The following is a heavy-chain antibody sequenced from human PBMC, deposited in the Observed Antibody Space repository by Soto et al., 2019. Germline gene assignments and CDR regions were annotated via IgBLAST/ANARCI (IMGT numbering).Heavy chain of an antibody. CDR3: ARGIAAAETSWLDY. CDR1: GGSFSGYY. Sequence: PSETLSLTCAVYGGSFSGYYWSWIRQPPGKGLEWIGEINHSGSTNYNPSLKSRVTISVDTSKNQFSLKLSSVTAADTAVYYCARGIAAAETSWLDYWGQGTLVTVSS. D-gene: IGHD6-13*01. CDR2: INHSGST. V-gene: IGHV4-34*01. J-gene: IGHJ4*02.